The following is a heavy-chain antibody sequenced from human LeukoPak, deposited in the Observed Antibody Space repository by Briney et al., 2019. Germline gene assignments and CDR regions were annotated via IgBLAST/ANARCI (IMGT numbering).Heavy chain of an antibody. D-gene: IGHD3-3*01. CDR1: GYTFTSYY. J-gene: IGHJ6*03. Sequence: ASVKVSCKASGYTFTSYYIHWVREAPGQGLEWMGIIDPSDGSTNYAQIFQGRVTMTRDTSTSTVYMDLSSLKSEDTAVYYCARGWNSYYYYMDVWGKGTTVTISS. V-gene: IGHV1-46*01. CDR3: ARGWNSYYYYMDV. CDR2: IDPSDGST.